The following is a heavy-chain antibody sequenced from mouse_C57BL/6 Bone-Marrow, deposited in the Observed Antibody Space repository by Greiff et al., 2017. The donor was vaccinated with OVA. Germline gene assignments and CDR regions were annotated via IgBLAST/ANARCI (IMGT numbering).Heavy chain of an antibody. D-gene: IGHD1-1*01. CDR2: IDPSDSYT. CDR3: ARPPYGSSYWYFDV. CDR1: GYTFTSYC. J-gene: IGHJ1*03. V-gene: IGHV1-69*01. Sequence: VQLQQPGAELVMPGASVKLSCKASGYTFTSYCMHWVKQRPGQGLEWIGEIDPSDSYTNYNQKFKGKSTLTVDKSSSTAYMQLSSLTSEDSAVYYCARPPYGSSYWYFDVWGTGTTVTVSS.